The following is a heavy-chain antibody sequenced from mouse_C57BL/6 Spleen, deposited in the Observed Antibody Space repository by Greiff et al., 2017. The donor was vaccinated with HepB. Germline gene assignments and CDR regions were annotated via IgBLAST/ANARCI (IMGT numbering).Heavy chain of an antibody. V-gene: IGHV1-69*01. J-gene: IGHJ3*01. D-gene: IGHD3-3*01. CDR1: GYTFTSYW. Sequence: VQLQQPGAELVMPGASVKLSCKASGYTFTSYWMHWVKQRPGQGLEWIGEIDPSDSYTNYNQKFKGESTLTVDKSSSTAYMQLSSLTSEDSAVYYCAREGPFAYWGQGTLVTVSA. CDR2: IDPSDSYT. CDR3: AREGPFAY.